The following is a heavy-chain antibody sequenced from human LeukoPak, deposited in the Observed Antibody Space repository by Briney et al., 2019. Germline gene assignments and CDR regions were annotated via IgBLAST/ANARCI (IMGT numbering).Heavy chain of an antibody. V-gene: IGHV1-69*05. CDR1: GGTFSSYA. D-gene: IGHD1-26*01. CDR3: VRGSSRYYYYYYMDV. CDR2: IIPIFGTA. Sequence: ASVKVSCKASGGTFSSYAISWVRQAPGQGLEWMGGIIPIFGTANYAQKFQGRVTITTDESTNTAYMELSSLRSEDTAVYYCVRGSSRYYYYYYMDVWGKGTTVTVSS. J-gene: IGHJ6*03.